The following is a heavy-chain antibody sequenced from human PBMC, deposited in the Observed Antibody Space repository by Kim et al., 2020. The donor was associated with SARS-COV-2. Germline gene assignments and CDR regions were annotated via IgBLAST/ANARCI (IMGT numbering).Heavy chain of an antibody. CDR3: ARGRFFDAFDI. CDR2: IWYDGSNK. D-gene: IGHD3-3*01. Sequence: GGSLRLSCAASGFTFSSYGMHWVRQAPGKGLEWVAVIWYDGSNKYYADSVKGRFTISRDNSKNTLYLQMNSLRAEDTAVYYCARGRFFDAFDIWGQGTMVTVSS. J-gene: IGHJ3*02. V-gene: IGHV3-33*01. CDR1: GFTFSSYG.